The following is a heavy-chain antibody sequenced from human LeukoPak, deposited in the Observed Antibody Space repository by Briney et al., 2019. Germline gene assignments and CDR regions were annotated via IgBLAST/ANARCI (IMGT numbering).Heavy chain of an antibody. CDR2: IRYDGSNK. D-gene: IGHD1-1*01. J-gene: IGHJ4*02. CDR3: IRGGANSPFDY. V-gene: IGHV3-30*02. Sequence: PGGSLRLSCAASGFTFSSYGMHWVRQAPGKGLEWVAFIRYDGSNKYYADSVKGRFTISRDNSKSIAYLQMNSLKSEDTAVYYCIRGGANSPFDYWGQGTLVTVAS. CDR1: GFTFSSYG.